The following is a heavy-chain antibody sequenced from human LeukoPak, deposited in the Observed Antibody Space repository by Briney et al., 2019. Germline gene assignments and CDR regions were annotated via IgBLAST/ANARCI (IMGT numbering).Heavy chain of an antibody. Sequence: SVKVSCKASGGSFSTNAIAWLRQGPGQGLEWMGGIIPIFGSANYAQNFQGRVTINADESTSTAYMVLRSLRSEDTAVYYCARGSYGSGFYLWFDPWGQGTQVTVSS. D-gene: IGHD3-10*01. CDR2: IIPIFGSA. CDR3: ARGSYGSGFYLWFDP. J-gene: IGHJ5*02. V-gene: IGHV1-69*01. CDR1: GGSFSTNA.